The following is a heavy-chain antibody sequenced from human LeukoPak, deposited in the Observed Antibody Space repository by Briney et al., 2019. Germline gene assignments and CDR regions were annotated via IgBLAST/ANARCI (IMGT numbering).Heavy chain of an antibody. Sequence: VASVKVSCKASGYTFTSYDINWVRQATGQGLEWMGFKNPNSGRTGFAQKFQGRFTMTTDTSISTAYMELSSLTSEDTAVYYCARGPASSHGMDVWGQGTTVTVSS. V-gene: IGHV1-8*01. J-gene: IGHJ6*02. CDR1: GYTFTSYD. CDR3: ARGPASSHGMDV. D-gene: IGHD2-2*01. CDR2: KNPNSGRT.